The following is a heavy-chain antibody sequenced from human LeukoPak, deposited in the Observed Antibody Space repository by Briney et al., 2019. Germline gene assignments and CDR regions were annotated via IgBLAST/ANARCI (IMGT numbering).Heavy chain of an antibody. V-gene: IGHV1-69*04. Sequence: SVKASCKASGGTFSSYTISWVRQAPGQGLEWMGRIIPILGIANYAQKFQGRVTITADKSTSTAYMELSSLRSEDTAVYYCAREPYCSSTSCYTDWFDPWGQGTLVTASS. CDR3: AREPYCSSTSCYTDWFDP. CDR1: GGTFSSYT. J-gene: IGHJ5*02. D-gene: IGHD2-2*02. CDR2: IIPILGIA.